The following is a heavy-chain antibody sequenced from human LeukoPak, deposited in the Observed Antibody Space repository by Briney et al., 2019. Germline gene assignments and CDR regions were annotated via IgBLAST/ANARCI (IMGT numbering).Heavy chain of an antibody. CDR2: INHSGST. Sequence: PSETLSLTCAGYGGSFSGYYWSWIRQPPGKGLEWIGEINHSGSTNYNPSLKSRVTISVDTSKNQFSLKLSSVTAADTAVYYCARGRGSYGRFDYWGQGTLVTVSS. V-gene: IGHV4-34*01. CDR1: GGSFSGYY. D-gene: IGHD3-16*01. CDR3: ARGRGSYGRFDY. J-gene: IGHJ4*02.